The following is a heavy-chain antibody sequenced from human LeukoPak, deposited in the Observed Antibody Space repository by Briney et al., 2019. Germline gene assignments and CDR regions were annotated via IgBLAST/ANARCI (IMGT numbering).Heavy chain of an antibody. V-gene: IGHV1-18*01. CDR3: ARLDLNVDTAMADY. CDR1: GYTFTSYG. CDR2: ISAYNGNT. J-gene: IGHJ4*02. Sequence: ASVKVSCKASGYTFTSYGIGWVRQAPGQGLEWMGWISAYNGNTNYAQKLQGRVTMTTDTSTSTAYMELRSLRSDDTAVYYCARLDLNVDTAMADYWGQGTLVTVSS. D-gene: IGHD5-18*01.